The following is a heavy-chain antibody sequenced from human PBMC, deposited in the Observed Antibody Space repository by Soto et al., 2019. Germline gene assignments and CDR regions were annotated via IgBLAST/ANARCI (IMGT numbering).Heavy chain of an antibody. CDR2: ISGSGGST. V-gene: IGHV3-23*01. J-gene: IGHJ4*02. CDR3: AKEDYYDSAYFDY. D-gene: IGHD3-22*01. Sequence: GCLILSCAASGFTFSSYAMSGVRQAPGKGLEWVSAISGSGGSTYYADSVKGRFTISRDNSKNTLYLQMNSLRAEDTAVYYCAKEDYYDSAYFDYWGQGTLVTVSS. CDR1: GFTFSSYA.